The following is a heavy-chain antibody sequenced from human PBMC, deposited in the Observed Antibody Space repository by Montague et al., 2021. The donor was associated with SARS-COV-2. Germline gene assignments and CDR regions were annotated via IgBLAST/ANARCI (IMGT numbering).Heavy chain of an antibody. CDR3: VRVPYRLLFVPRYYGMDV. V-gene: IGHV4-34*01. CDR1: GGPLSGYY. CDR2: ISHSGST. D-gene: IGHD2-2*01. J-gene: IGHJ6*02. Sequence: SETLSLTCAVYGGPLSGYYWSWIRQPPGEGLEWIVEISHSGSTSYNPSLKSRVTISVDTSKNQFSLKLSSATAADTAVYYCVRVPYRLLFVPRYYGMDVWGQGTTVTVSS.